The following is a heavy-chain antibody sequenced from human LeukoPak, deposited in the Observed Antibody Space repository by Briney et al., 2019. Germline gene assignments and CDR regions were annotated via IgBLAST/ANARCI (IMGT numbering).Heavy chain of an antibody. V-gene: IGHV4-4*07. D-gene: IGHD3-10*01. CDR1: GGSISSYY. Sequence: PSETLSFTCTVSGGSISSYYWSWIRQPAGKGLEWIGRIYTSGSTNYNPSLKSRVTMSVDTSKNQFSLKLSSVTAADTAVYYCARGGSGSNYVYYYYYMDVWGKETTVTVSS. CDR2: IYTSGST. J-gene: IGHJ6*03. CDR3: ARGGSGSNYVYYYYYMDV.